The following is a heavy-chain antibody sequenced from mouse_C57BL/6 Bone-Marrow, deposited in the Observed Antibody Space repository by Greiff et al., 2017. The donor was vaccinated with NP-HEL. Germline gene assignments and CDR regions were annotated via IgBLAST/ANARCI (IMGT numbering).Heavy chain of an antibody. D-gene: IGHD1-1*01. V-gene: IGHV1-76*01. CDR1: GYTFTDYY. J-gene: IGHJ1*03. Sequence: VQLQQSGAELVRPGASVKLSCKASGYTFTDYYINWVKQRPGQGLEWIARIYPGSGNTYYNEKFKGKATLTAEKSSSTAYMQLSSLTSEDSAVYFCARSNYPRPYWYFDVWGTGTTVTVSS. CDR3: ARSNYPRPYWYFDV. CDR2: IYPGSGNT.